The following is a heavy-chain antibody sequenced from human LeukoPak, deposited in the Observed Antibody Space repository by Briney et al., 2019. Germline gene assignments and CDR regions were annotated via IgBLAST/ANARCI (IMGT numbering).Heavy chain of an antibody. Sequence: SETLSLTCTVFGYSISRGYYWGWIRQPPGKGLEWIGSIHHVGGSNYNPSLKSRVTISMDTSRDQVALKLTSVTAADTAVYYCARAWHGSSGYYYYFDYWGQGTLVTVSS. CDR1: GYSISRGYY. D-gene: IGHD3-22*01. CDR3: ARAWHGSSGYYYYFDY. J-gene: IGHJ4*02. CDR2: IHHVGGS. V-gene: IGHV4-38-2*02.